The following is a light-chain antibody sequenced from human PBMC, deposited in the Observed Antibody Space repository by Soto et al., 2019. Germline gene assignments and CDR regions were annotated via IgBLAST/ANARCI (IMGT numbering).Light chain of an antibody. V-gene: IGKV1D-12*01. CDR1: QGINNW. Sequence: DIQMTQSPSSVSASVGDTVTITCRASQGINNWLAWYQQKPGKAPKLLIYAASSLQSGVPSRFSGSGSGTDFTLSISSLRPEDFATCCCQEANNLPITFGGGAKVEIK. J-gene: IGKJ4*01. CDR3: QEANNLPIT. CDR2: AAS.